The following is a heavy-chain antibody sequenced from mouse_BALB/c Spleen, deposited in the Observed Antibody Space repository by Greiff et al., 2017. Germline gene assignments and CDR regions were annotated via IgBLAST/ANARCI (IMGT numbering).Heavy chain of an antibody. D-gene: IGHD1-1*02. CDR3: ARRGGNYGMDY. Sequence: VQLQQSGPELVKPGASVKMSCKASGYTFTSYVMHWVKQKPGQGLEWIGYINPYNDGTKYNEKFKGKATLTSDKSSSTAYMELSSLTSEDAAVYYCARRGGNYGMDYWGQGTSVTVSS. CDR2: INPYNDGT. J-gene: IGHJ4*01. V-gene: IGHV1-14*01. CDR1: GYTFTSYV.